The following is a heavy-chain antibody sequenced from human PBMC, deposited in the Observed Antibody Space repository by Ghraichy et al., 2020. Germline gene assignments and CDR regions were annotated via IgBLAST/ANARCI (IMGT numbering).Heavy chain of an antibody. CDR2: ISSSSSYI. CDR1: GFTFSSYS. CDR3: ARASDSSSWYAAYFQH. V-gene: IGHV3-21*01. Sequence: RGSLRLSCAASGFTFSSYSMNWVRQAPGKGLEWVSSISSSSSYIYYADSVKGRFTISRDNAKNSLYLQMNSLRAEDTAVYYCARASDSSSWYAAYFQHWGQGTLLSVS. D-gene: IGHD6-13*01. J-gene: IGHJ1*01.